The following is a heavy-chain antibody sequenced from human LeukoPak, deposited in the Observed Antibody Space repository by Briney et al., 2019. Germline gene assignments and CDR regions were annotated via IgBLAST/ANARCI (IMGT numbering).Heavy chain of an antibody. D-gene: IGHD3-22*01. V-gene: IGHV3-21*01. CDR3: ARDDGRYYDSSGWDY. CDR1: GFTFSSYS. CDR2: ISSSSSYI. J-gene: IGHJ4*02. Sequence: GGSLRLSCAASGFTFSSYSMDWVRQAPGKGLEWVSSISSSSSYIYYADSVKGRFTISRDNAKNSPYLQMNSLRAEDTAVYYCARDDGRYYDSSGWDYWGQGTLVTVSS.